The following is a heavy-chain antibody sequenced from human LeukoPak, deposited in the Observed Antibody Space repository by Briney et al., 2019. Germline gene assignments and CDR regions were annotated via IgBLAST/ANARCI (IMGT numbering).Heavy chain of an antibody. J-gene: IGHJ4*02. D-gene: IGHD3-22*01. Sequence: TGGSLRLSCAASGFTFSSYAMSWVRQAPGKGLEWVAHMNSDGSKEDYVDSVKGRFTISRDNAKNSLYLQMNSLRAEDTAIYYCARDGWGYLLDYWGQGILVTVSS. CDR3: ARDGWGYLLDY. V-gene: IGHV3-7*01. CDR2: MNSDGSKE. CDR1: GFTFSSYA.